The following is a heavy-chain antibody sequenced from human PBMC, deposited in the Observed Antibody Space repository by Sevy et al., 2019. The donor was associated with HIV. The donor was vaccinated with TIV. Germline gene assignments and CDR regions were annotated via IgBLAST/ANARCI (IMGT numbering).Heavy chain of an antibody. CDR3: TRQDSLPYCSSTNCPPAAFDI. Sequence: GGSLRLSCSASGFTFSNYEMMWVRQAPGKGLEWISYISDSGSTRYHADSVKGRFTISRDNAKNALYLQMSSLRAEDTALYYCTRQDSLPYCSSTNCPPAAFDIWGQGTMVTVSS. CDR2: ISDSGSTR. V-gene: IGHV3-48*03. D-gene: IGHD2-2*01. J-gene: IGHJ3*02. CDR1: GFTFSNYE.